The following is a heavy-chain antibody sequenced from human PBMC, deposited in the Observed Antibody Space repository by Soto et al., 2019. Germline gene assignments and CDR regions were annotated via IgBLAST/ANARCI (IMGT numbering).Heavy chain of an antibody. J-gene: IGHJ6*01. CDR2: INAGNGNT. CDR1: GYTFTNYA. D-gene: IGHD4-17*01. V-gene: IGHV1-3*01. CDR3: ARDTAPSDV. Sequence: QVQLVQSGAEGKKPWASVKVSCKASGYTFTNYAMNWVRQAPGQSLEWMGWINAGNGNTKYSQKFQGRVTITRDTSASTAYMELSSLISEDTAVYYCARDTAPSDVWGQGTTVTVSS.